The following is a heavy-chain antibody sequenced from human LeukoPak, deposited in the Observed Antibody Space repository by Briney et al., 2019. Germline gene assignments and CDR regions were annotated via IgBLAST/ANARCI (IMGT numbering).Heavy chain of an antibody. Sequence: GGSLRLSCAASGFTFDDYTMHWVRQAPGKGLEWVSLISWDGGSTYYADSVKGRFTISRDNSKNSLYLQMNSLRTEDTASYYCAKSMGARTVPHYFDYWGQGTLVTVSS. CDR3: AKSMGARTVPHYFDY. CDR2: ISWDGGST. V-gene: IGHV3-43*01. CDR1: GFTFDDYT. D-gene: IGHD3-16*01. J-gene: IGHJ4*02.